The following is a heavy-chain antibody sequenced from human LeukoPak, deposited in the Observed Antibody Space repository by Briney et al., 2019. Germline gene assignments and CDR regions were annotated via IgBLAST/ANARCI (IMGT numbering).Heavy chain of an antibody. J-gene: IGHJ6*02. CDR2: ISYDGNNK. CDR3: AKRDYFGSVDSYYAMDV. Sequence: GGSLRLSCAASGFTFSSYGMHWVRQAPGKGLEWVAVISYDGNNKYYGDSVEGRFVISRDNSKNTLYLQMNSLGAEDTAVYYCAKRDYFGSVDSYYAMDVWGQGTTVTVSS. CDR1: GFTFSSYG. V-gene: IGHV3-30*18. D-gene: IGHD3-10*01.